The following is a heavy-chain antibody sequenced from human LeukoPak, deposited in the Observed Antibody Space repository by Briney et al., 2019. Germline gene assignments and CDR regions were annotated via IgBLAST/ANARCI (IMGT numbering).Heavy chain of an antibody. D-gene: IGHD3-22*01. CDR2: ISSSGNTI. J-gene: IGHJ4*02. V-gene: IGHV3-11*01. CDR3: ARDYAEYTYYYDSSGQGFDY. Sequence: GGSLGLSCAASGFTFSDYYMSWIRQAPGKGLEWVSYISSSGNTIYYADSVKGRFTISRDNAKNSLYLQMNSLRAEDTAVYYCARDYAEYTYYYDSSGQGFDYWGQGTLVTVSS. CDR1: GFTFSDYY.